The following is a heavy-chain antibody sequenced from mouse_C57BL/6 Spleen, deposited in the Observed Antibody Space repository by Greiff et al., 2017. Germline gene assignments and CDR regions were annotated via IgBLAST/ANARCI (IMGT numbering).Heavy chain of an antibody. V-gene: IGHV1-7*01. Sequence: VQLQQSGAELVKPGASVKLSCKASGYTFTSYWMHWVKQRPGQGLEWIGYINPSSGYTKYNQKFKGKATLTADKSSSTAYMQLSSLTYEDSAVYYCARRSHDGYDLDYWGQGTTLTVSS. CDR2: INPSSGYT. CDR3: ARRSHDGYDLDY. J-gene: IGHJ2*01. D-gene: IGHD2-3*01. CDR1: GYTFTSYW.